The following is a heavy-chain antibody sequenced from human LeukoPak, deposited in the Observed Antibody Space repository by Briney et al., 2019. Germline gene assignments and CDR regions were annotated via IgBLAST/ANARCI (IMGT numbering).Heavy chain of an antibody. CDR1: GYSISSGYY. Sequence: SETLSLTCTVSGYSISSGYYWGWIRPPPGEGLQWIGTIYHSGSTFYNTSLKSRVTISVDRSKNQFSLKLRSVIAADTAVYYCARVGWELLGPFDHWGQGTLVTVSS. CDR3: ARVGWELLGPFDH. CDR2: IYHSGST. V-gene: IGHV4-38-2*02. J-gene: IGHJ4*02. D-gene: IGHD1-26*01.